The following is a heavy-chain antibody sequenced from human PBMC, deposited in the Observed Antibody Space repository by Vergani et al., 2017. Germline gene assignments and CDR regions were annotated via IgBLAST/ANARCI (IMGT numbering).Heavy chain of an antibody. CDR2: LNGGGGST. CDR1: GFTFSTYA. J-gene: IGHJ4*02. CDR3: VKDAGSYENFFDS. V-gene: IGHV3-23*01. Sequence: EVQLLESGGSLKQPGGSVRLSCEASGFTFSTYAMHWVRQVPGKGLEWVSALNGGGGSTDYADSFKGRFIISRDNSRDTLYLQMNSLRPEDTPTYYCVKDAGSYENFFDSWGQGTLVTVSS. D-gene: IGHD1-26*01.